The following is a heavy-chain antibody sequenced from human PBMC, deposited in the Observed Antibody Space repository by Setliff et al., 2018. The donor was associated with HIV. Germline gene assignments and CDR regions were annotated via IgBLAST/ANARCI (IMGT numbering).Heavy chain of an antibody. D-gene: IGHD1-1*01. CDR2: IYWDGDK. CDR1: GFSLATDGVA. Sequence: GSGPTLVNPTQILTLTCDFSGFSLATDGVAVGWIRQPPGKGPEWLALIYWDGDKRYNPSLKDRLTITKATSNNHVVLMMSNMDPADTATYYCTSVNNFRSVYFASWGQGTLVTVSS. J-gene: IGHJ4*02. V-gene: IGHV2-5*02. CDR3: TSVNNFRSVYFAS.